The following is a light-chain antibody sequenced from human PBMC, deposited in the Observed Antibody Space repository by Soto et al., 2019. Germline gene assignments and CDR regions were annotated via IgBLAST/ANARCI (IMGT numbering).Light chain of an antibody. CDR1: ISDIGSYHY. CDR2: EVT. Sequence: QSVLTQPASVSGSLGQSITISCTGTISDIGSYHYVSWYQHHPGKAPKLIIYEVTNRPSGVSNRFSGSKSGNTASLTISGLQAEDEADYYCSSYTSRRTAVFGGGTKVTVL. J-gene: IGLJ2*01. V-gene: IGLV2-14*01. CDR3: SSYTSRRTAV.